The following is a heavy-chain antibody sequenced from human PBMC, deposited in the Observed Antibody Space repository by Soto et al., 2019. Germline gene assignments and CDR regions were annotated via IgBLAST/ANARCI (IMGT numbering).Heavy chain of an antibody. CDR2: VVPKIGSR. D-gene: IGHD1-20*01. CDR3: ARGGRENNCTVGNVDY. CDR1: GGTFSSYT. V-gene: IGHV1-69*08. Sequence: QVQLVQSGAEVYKPGASVRVSCKASGGTFSSYTINWVRQAPGQGLEWMGRVVPKIGSRTFVRKSQARLTRTAEKAPRKASMELSGVRTEDTSVYYSARGGRENNCTVGNVDYWGQGTRVTVSS. J-gene: IGHJ4*02.